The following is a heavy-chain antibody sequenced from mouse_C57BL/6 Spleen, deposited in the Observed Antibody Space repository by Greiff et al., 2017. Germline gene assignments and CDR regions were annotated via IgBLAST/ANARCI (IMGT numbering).Heavy chain of an antibody. CDR3: ARRDYGYWYFDV. Sequence: VKLQESGAELVKPGASVKISCKASGYAFSSYWMNWVKQRPGKGLEWIGQIYPGDGDTNYNGKFKGKATLTADKSSSTAYMQLSSLTSEDSAVYFCARRDYGYWYFDVWGTGTTVTVSS. J-gene: IGHJ1*03. CDR1: GYAFSSYW. CDR2: IYPGDGDT. V-gene: IGHV1-80*01. D-gene: IGHD1-1*02.